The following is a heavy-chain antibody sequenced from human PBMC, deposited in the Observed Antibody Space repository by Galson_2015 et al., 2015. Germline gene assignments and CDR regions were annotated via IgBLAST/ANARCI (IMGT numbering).Heavy chain of an antibody. CDR1: GYIFSSYD. CDR3: AKLGAGTPEDY. J-gene: IGHJ4*02. Sequence: SVKVSCKGSGYIFSSYDINWVRQASGQGLEWMGWMNPKSGDTAYAEKFQGRITMTRITSLSTAYMELSSLRSEDTAVYFCAKLGAGTPEDYWGQGTLVTVSS. V-gene: IGHV1-8*01. D-gene: IGHD6-19*01. CDR2: MNPKSGDT.